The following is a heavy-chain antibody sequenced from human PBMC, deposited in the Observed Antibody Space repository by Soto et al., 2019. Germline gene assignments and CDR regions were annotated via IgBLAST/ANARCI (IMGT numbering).Heavy chain of an antibody. CDR3: ARDLEVAVAGA. D-gene: IGHD6-19*01. V-gene: IGHV3-30-3*01. CDR1: GFTFSCYA. Sequence: QVQLVESGGGVVQPGRSLRLSCAASGFTFSCYAMHWIRQAPCKGLEWVAVISYDGSNKYYADSVKGRFTISRDNSKHTLYLEMNSLRAEATAVYYWARDLEVAVAGAWGQGTLVTFSS. CDR2: ISYDGSNK. J-gene: IGHJ5*02.